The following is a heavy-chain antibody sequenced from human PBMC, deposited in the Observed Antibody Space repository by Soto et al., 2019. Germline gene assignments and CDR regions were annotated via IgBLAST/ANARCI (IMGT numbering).Heavy chain of an antibody. J-gene: IGHJ6*02. CDR1: GFTFSSYA. D-gene: IGHD6-6*01. CDR2: ISSSGGST. Sequence: PGGSLRLSCVASGFTFSSYAMSWVRQAPGQGLEWVSAISSSGGSTYYADSGKGRFTISRDNSQNTLFLQMNSLRVEDTAVYYCAKERLDTSTSSYGMDVWGQGTTVTVSS. CDR3: AKERLDTSTSSYGMDV. V-gene: IGHV3-23*01.